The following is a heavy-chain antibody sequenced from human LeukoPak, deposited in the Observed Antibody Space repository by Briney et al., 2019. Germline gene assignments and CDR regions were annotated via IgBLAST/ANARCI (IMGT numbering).Heavy chain of an antibody. J-gene: IGHJ4*02. V-gene: IGHV3-7*01. CDR2: IKQDGSKK. CDR1: GFPFSSYW. CDR3: ARDGHYTIYELRFDY. D-gene: IGHD5/OR15-5a*01. Sequence: GGSLRLSCVASGFPFSSYWMTRVRQAPGKGLEWVANIKQDGSKKSYVDSVKGRFTISRDNAKNSLYLQMNSLRAEDTAVYYCARDGHYTIYELRFDYWGQGALVTVSS.